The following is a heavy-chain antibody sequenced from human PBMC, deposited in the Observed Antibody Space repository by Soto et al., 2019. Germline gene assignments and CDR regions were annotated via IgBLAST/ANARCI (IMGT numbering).Heavy chain of an antibody. CDR3: ARQSGGYYYYGMDV. V-gene: IGHV4-30-2*01. D-gene: IGHD1-26*01. Sequence: SETLSLTCAVSGGSISSGGYSWSWIRQPPGKGLEWIGYIYHSGSTYYNPSPKSRVTISVDTSKNQFSLELSSVTAADSAIYYCARQSGGYYYYGMDVWGQGTTVTVSS. CDR2: IYHSGST. CDR1: GGSISSGGYS. J-gene: IGHJ6*02.